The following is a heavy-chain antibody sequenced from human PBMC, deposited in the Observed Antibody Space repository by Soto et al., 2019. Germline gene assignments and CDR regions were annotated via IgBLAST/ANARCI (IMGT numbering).Heavy chain of an antibody. Sequence: GGSLRLSCAASGFTFSSYAMSWVRQAPGKGLEWVSAISGSGGSTYYADSVKGRFTISRDNSKNTLYLQMNSLRAEDTAVYYCAKDRDYYDSSGSFDYWGQGTLVTVSS. V-gene: IGHV3-23*01. CDR2: ISGSGGST. J-gene: IGHJ4*02. CDR1: GFTFSSYA. CDR3: AKDRDYYDSSGSFDY. D-gene: IGHD3-22*01.